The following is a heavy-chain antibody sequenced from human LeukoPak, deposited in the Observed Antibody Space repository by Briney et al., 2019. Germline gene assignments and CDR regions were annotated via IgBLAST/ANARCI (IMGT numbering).Heavy chain of an antibody. CDR3: AKCRGSSWSDYFDY. Sequence: PGASLRLSYAVSGFSLSRYAMSWVRKAPGKGLEWVSAISDSGGSTYNADSVKGRFTISRDNSRNTLYLQMNTLRAEDTAVYYCAKCRGSSWSDYFDYWGQGTLVTVSS. CDR2: ISDSGGST. J-gene: IGHJ4*02. V-gene: IGHV3-23*01. D-gene: IGHD6-13*01. CDR1: GFSLSRYA.